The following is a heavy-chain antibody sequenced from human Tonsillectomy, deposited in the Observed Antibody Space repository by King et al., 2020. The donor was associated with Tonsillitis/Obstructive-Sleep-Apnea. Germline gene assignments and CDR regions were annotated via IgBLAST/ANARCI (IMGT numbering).Heavy chain of an antibody. CDR2: INPNSGGT. CDR1: GYTFSGYY. CDR3: ARVYSGSPGVFAY. Sequence: LQLVQYGAEVKKPGDSVKVSCKDSGYTFSGYYMHWVRQAPGQGIEWKGWINPNSGGTNYAQKFQGWVTMTRDTSISTAYMELSRLRSDDTAVYYCARVYSGSPGVFAYWGQGTLVTVSS. V-gene: IGHV1-2*04. D-gene: IGHD1-26*01. J-gene: IGHJ4*02.